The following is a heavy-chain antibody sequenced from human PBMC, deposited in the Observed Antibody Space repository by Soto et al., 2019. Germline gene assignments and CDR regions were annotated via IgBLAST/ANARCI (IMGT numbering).Heavy chain of an antibody. CDR2: IYYSGST. J-gene: IGHJ6*02. CDR3: ARDMVRGVYGMDV. CDR1: GGSISSYY. Sequence: SETLSLTCTVSGGSISSYYWSWIRQPPGKGLEWIGYIYYSGSTNYNPSLKSRVTISVDTSKNQFSLKLSSVTAADTAVYYCARDMVRGVYGMDVWGQGTTVTVSS. D-gene: IGHD3-10*01. V-gene: IGHV4-59*01.